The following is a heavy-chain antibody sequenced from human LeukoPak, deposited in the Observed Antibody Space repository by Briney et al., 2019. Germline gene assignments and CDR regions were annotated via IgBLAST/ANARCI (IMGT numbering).Heavy chain of an antibody. J-gene: IGHJ3*02. D-gene: IGHD3-22*01. Sequence: ASVKVSCKASGYTFTGYGISWVRQAPGQGLEWMGWINAGNGNTKYSQKFQGRVTITRDTSASTAYMELSSLRSEDTAVYYCARARLPTYYYDSSGYYPDAFDIWGQGTMVTVSS. CDR1: GYTFTGYG. CDR3: ARARLPTYYYDSSGYYPDAFDI. CDR2: INAGNGNT. V-gene: IGHV1-3*01.